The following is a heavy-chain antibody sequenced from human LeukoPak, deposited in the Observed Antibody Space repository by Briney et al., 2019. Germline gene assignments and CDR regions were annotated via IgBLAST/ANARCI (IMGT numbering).Heavy chain of an antibody. V-gene: IGHV4-59*10. D-gene: IGHD3-10*01. CDR1: GGSFSGYY. CDR2: IYTSGST. Sequence: SETLSLTCAVYGGSFSGYYWSWIRQPAGKGLEWTGRIYTSGSTNYNPSLKSRVTMSVDTSKNQFSLKLSSVTAADTAVYYCARAVGSGSFQTYYYYMDVWGKGTTVTISS. J-gene: IGHJ6*03. CDR3: ARAVGSGSFQTYYYYMDV.